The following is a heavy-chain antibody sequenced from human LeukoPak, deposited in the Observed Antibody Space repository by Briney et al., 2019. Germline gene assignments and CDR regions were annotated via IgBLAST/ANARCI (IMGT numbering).Heavy chain of an antibody. V-gene: IGHV3-21*01. CDR2: ITTRSSYM. CDR1: GFTFSDYT. D-gene: IGHD2-15*01. J-gene: IGHJ6*02. CDR3: AKDRLTYYYYGMDV. Sequence: PGGSLRLSCAASGFTFSDYTMNWVRQAPGKGLEWVACITTRSSYMCYADSVKGRFTISRDNAKNSLYLQMNSLRAEDTAVYYCAKDRLTYYYYGMDVWGQGTTVTVSS.